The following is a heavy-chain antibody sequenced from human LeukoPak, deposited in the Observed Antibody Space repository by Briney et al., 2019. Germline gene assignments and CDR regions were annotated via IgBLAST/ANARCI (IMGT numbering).Heavy chain of an antibody. J-gene: IGHJ5*02. V-gene: IGHV3-7*01. CDR2: IRQDGSQK. D-gene: IGHD2/OR15-2a*01. CDR1: GFTFSSYW. CDR3: VRGGVENSFGHNWFDP. Sequence: GGSLRLSCAASGFTFSSYWMSWVRQAPGKGLEWVATIRQDGSQKYYVDSVKGRFTISRDNAKNTLYLQMNSLRAEDTAVYYCVRGGVENSFGHNWFDPWGQGTLVTVSS.